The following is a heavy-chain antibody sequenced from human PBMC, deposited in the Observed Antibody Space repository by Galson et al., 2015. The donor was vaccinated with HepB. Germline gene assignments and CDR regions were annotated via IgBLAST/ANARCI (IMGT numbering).Heavy chain of an antibody. V-gene: IGHV3-69-1*01. CDR3: AKDSAWRTIRMPDY. J-gene: IGHJ4*02. CDR2: ISSSGTV. Sequence: SLRLSCAASGSFFSDYNMNWVRQAPGKGLEWVSSISSSGTVYYADSLKGRFTISRDNSKNTLYLQMSSPKTEDTAVYFCAKDSAWRTIRMPDYWGQGTLVTVSS. D-gene: IGHD2-2*01. CDR1: GSFFSDYN.